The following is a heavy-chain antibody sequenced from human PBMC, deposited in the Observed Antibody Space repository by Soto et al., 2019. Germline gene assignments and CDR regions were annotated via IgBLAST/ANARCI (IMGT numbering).Heavy chain of an antibody. CDR1: GFTFSSYA. CDR2: ISYDGSNK. CDR3: ASSYYYDSSGYLDYFDY. J-gene: IGHJ4*02. V-gene: IGHV3-30-3*01. D-gene: IGHD3-22*01. Sequence: QVQLVESGGGVVQPGRSLRLSCAASGFTFSSYAMHWVRQAPGKGLEWVAVISYDGSNKYYADSVKGRFTISRDNSKNTLYLQMNRLSAEDTAVYYCASSYYYDSSGYLDYFDYWGQGTLVTVSS.